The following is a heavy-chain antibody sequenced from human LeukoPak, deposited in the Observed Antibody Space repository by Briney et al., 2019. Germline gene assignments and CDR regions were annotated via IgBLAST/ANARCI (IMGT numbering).Heavy chain of an antibody. V-gene: IGHV3-30-3*01. J-gene: IGHJ5*02. CDR1: GFTFSSYA. CDR3: ARNGIYQLHWVWFDP. Sequence: GGSLRLSCAASGFTFSSYAMHWVRQAPGKGLEWVAVISYYGSNKYYADAVKGRFTISRDNSKHTLYLQMNSLRAEDTAVYYCARNGIYQLHWVWFDPWGQGTLVTVSS. D-gene: IGHD2-2*01. CDR2: ISYYGSNK.